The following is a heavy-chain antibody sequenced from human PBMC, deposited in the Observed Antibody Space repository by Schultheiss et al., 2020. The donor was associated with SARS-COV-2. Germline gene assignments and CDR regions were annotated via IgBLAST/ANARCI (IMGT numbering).Heavy chain of an antibody. CDR1: GFIFSDST. CDR2: IVVGSGNT. D-gene: IGHD2-2*01. J-gene: IGHJ3*02. CDR3: ANHVVPAASRAPRRAFDI. V-gene: IGHV1-58*02. Sequence: SVKVSCKASGFIFSDSTIMWVRQARGQGLEWIGWIVVGSGNTNYAQNFQARVTVTRDFSTETAYMELSSLRSEDTAVYYCANHVVPAASRAPRRAFDIWGQGTMVTVSS.